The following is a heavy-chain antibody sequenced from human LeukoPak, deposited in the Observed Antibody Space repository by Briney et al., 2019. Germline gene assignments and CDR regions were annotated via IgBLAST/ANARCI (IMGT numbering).Heavy chain of an antibody. J-gene: IGHJ4*02. CDR2: IYSGGST. CDR1: GFTVSSNY. CDR3: ARMQKGIAVADFDY. V-gene: IGHV3-66*01. D-gene: IGHD6-19*01. Sequence: GGSLRLSCAASGFTVSSNYMSWVRQAPGKGLEWVSVIYSGGSTYYADSVKGRFTISRDNSKNTLYLQMNSLRAEDTAVYYCARMQKGIAVADFDYWGQGTLVTVSS.